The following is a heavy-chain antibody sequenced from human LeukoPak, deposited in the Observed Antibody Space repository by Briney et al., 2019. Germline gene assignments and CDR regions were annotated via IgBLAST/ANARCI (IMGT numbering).Heavy chain of an antibody. CDR1: GGSVNSGTYY. CDR2: ISYSGST. V-gene: IGHV4-61*01. D-gene: IGHD2-2*01. CDR3: ARGRPSPYYYYGMDV. J-gene: IGHJ6*02. Sequence: PSETLSLTCTVSGGSVNSGTYYWSWIRQPPGKGLEWIGYISYSGSTNYNPSLKSRVTISVDTSKNQFSLKLSSVTAADTAVYYCARGRPSPYYYYGMDVWGQGTTVTVSS.